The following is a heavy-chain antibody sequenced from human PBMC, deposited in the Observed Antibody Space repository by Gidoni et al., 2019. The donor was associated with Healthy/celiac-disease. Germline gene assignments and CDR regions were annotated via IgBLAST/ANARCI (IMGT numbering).Heavy chain of an antibody. V-gene: IGHV4-34*01. CDR2: INHSGSN. Sequence: QVQLQQWGAGLLKPSETLSLTCAVYGGSFSGSYWSWIRQPPGKGLEWIGEINHSGSNNYNPSFKRRGTISVDTSKNQFSLKMSSVTAAETAVDYCASAPDVDAFDIWGQGTMVTVSS. CDR1: GGSFSGSY. J-gene: IGHJ3*02. CDR3: ASAPDVDAFDI.